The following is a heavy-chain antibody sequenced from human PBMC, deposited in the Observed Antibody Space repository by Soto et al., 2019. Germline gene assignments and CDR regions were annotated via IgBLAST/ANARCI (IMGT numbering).Heavy chain of an antibody. CDR1: GFSISSNY. CDR3: AGTPPSAMQGGAFGMDV. Sequence: ELQLVETGGGLIQTGGSVRLSCAASGFSISSNYIAWVRQPPGKGLEWVSTTFSGGNTEYAASVKGRCSISRDNYKNTLYLQMDRLRVEDTAVYYCAGTPPSAMQGGAFGMDVWGQGTTVSVSS. CDR2: TFSGGNT. V-gene: IGHV3-53*02. D-gene: IGHD2-2*01. J-gene: IGHJ6*02.